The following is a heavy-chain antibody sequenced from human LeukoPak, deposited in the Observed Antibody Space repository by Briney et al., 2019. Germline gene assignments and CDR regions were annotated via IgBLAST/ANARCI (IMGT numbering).Heavy chain of an antibody. J-gene: IGHJ4*02. Sequence: SETLSLTCTVSGGSISSYYWSWIRQPPGKALEWIGYIYYSGSTNYNPSLKSRVTISVDTSKNQFSLKLSSVTAADTAVYYCARALAAAGVDYWGQGTLVTVSS. CDR2: IYYSGST. CDR3: ARALAAAGVDY. CDR1: GGSISSYY. V-gene: IGHV4-59*01. D-gene: IGHD6-13*01.